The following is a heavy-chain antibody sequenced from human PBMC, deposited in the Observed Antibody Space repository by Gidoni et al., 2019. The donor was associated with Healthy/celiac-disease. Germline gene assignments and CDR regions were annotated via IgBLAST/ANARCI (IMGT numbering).Heavy chain of an antibody. D-gene: IGHD2-2*01. CDR1: GGSISSSSYY. CDR3: AGYGVPAAMDDWFDP. V-gene: IGHV4-39*01. Sequence: QLQLQESGPGLVKPSETLSLTCTVSGGSISSSSYYWGWIRQPPGKGLEWIGSIYYSGSTDYNPSLKSRVTISVDTSKNQFSLKLSSVTAADTAVYYCAGYGVPAAMDDWFDPWGQGTLVTVSS. CDR2: IYYSGST. J-gene: IGHJ5*02.